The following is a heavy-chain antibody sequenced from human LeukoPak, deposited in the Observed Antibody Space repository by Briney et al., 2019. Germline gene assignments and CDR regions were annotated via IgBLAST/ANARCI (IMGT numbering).Heavy chain of an antibody. D-gene: IGHD3-10*01. CDR2: VYYSGNT. CDR3: ARRPGGYYGLGSRLDN. Sequence: PSETLSLTCTVSGGSISGAGYSWGWIRQPPGKGLEWIGSVYYSGNTDYNPSLKSRLTTSVDTTKNQFLLRLRSVTAADTAVYYCARRPGGYYGLGSRLDNWGQGTLVTVSS. J-gene: IGHJ4*02. CDR1: GGSISGAGYS. V-gene: IGHV4-39*01.